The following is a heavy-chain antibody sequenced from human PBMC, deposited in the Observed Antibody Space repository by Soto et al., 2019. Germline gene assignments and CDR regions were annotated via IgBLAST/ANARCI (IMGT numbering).Heavy chain of an antibody. V-gene: IGHV4-39*01. D-gene: IGHD3-10*01. CDR1: GGSIANTYYS. CDR2: IYYSGRT. Sequence: SGALALTCSVAGGSIANTYYSWVWIRQPTGKRREGMGMIYYSGRTYYSESITSRVTIYVDTPKIEISLRVPSVTAADGAVYYWARSGSRGHPRDWFHTWRQG. CDR3: ARSGSRGHPRDWFHT. J-gene: IGHJ5*02.